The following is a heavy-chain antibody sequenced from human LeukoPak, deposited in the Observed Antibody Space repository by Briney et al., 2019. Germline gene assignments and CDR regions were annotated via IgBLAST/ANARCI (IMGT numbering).Heavy chain of an antibody. CDR2: IWYDGSNK. CDR1: GFTVSSYT. D-gene: IGHD2-15*01. V-gene: IGHV3-33*08. J-gene: IGHJ4*02. CDR3: ARAISYCSGGSCYSVEY. Sequence: PGGSLRLSCAASGFTVSSYTMNWVRQAPGKGLEWVAVIWYDGSNKYYADSVKGRFTISRDNSKNTLYLQMNSLRAEDTAVYYCARAISYCSGGSCYSVEYWGQGTLVTVCS.